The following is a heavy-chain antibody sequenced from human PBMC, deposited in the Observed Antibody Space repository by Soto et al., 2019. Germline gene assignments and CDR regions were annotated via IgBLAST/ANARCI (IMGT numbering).Heavy chain of an antibody. V-gene: IGHV3-23*01. CDR3: AKDLHWYGMDV. CDR2: INKDGGRT. J-gene: IGHJ6*02. Sequence: EVQLLESGGGLVQPGASLRLSCAASGFTFGSYFMNWVRQAPGKGPEWVSDINKDGGRTHYADSVRGRFTISRDNSRNTLYLQMNRLRAEDTALYYCAKDLHWYGMDVWGQGTTVTVSS. CDR1: GFTFGSYF. D-gene: IGHD1-1*01.